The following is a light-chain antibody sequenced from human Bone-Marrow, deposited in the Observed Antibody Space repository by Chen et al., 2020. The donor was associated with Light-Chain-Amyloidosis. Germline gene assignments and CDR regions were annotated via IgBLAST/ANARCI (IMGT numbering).Light chain of an antibody. CDR1: SGSIATNY. V-gene: IGLV6-57*01. CDR3: QSYQGSSQGV. Sequence: NFMLPQPPSLSASPGKTVIISCTRSSGSIATNYVQWYQQRPGSSPTTVIYEDDQRPSGVPDRFSGSIDRSSNSASLTISGLKTEDEADYYCQSYQGSSQGVFGGGTKLTVL. CDR2: EDD. J-gene: IGLJ3*02.